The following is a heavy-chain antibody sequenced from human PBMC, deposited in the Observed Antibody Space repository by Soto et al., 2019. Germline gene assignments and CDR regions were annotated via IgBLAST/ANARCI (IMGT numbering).Heavy chain of an antibody. CDR2: IYHSGST. J-gene: IGHJ5*02. CDR1: GGSISSGGYS. CDR3: ARGGGYSGYDPVAGWFDP. V-gene: IGHV4-30-2*01. D-gene: IGHD5-12*01. Sequence: QLQLQESGSGLVKPSQTLSLTCAVSGGSISSGGYSWSWIRQPPGKGLEWIGYIYHSGSTYYNPSLKIRVTISVDRYKNQFSLKLSSVTAADTAVYYCARGGGYSGYDPVAGWFDPWGQGTLVTVSS.